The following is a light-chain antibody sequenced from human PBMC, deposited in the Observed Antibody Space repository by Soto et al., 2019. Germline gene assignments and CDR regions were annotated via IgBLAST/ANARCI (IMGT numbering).Light chain of an antibody. J-gene: IGLJ1*01. CDR2: GNS. V-gene: IGLV1-40*01. CDR3: QSSDSSLSGYV. CDR1: SSNIGAGYY. Sequence: QSVLTQPPSVSGAPGQTVTISCTGSSSNIGAGYYVHWYQQLPGTAPKLLIYGNSNRPSGVPDRFSGAKSGTTASLAITGLQAEDEAAYYCQSSDSSLSGYVFGTGTKLTVL.